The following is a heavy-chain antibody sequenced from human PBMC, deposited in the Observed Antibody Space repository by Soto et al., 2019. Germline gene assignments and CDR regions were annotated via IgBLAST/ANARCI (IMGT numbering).Heavy chain of an antibody. V-gene: IGHV5-51*01. D-gene: IGHD1-1*01. J-gene: IGHJ6*04. Sequence: GESLKISYNGSGYSFTSYWICWGRQMPGKGLEWMGIIYPGDSDTRYSPSFQGQVTISADKSISTAYLQWSSLKASDTAMYYCARSDDDAPRKMDVWGKGTTVTVSS. CDR2: IYPGDSDT. CDR1: GYSFTSYW. CDR3: ARSDDDAPRKMDV.